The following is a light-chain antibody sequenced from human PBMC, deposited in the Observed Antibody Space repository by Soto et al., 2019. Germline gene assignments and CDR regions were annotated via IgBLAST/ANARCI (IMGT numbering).Light chain of an antibody. CDR2: GAS. J-gene: IGKJ1*01. Sequence: EIVMTQSPATLSVSPGDRATLSCRASQSVSSNLAWYQQKPGQAPRLLIYGASTRATGIPARFSGSGSGTEFTLTISSLQSEDFAVYYCQHRGTFGQGTKVEIK. V-gene: IGKV3-15*01. CDR3: QHRGT. CDR1: QSVSSN.